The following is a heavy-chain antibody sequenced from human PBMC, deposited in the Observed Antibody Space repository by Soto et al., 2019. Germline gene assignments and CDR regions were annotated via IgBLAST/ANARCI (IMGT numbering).Heavy chain of an antibody. Sequence: SETLSLTCTVYGGSFSGYYWSWIRQPPGKGLEWIGEINHSGSTNYNPSLKSRVTISVDTSKNQFSLKLSSVTAADTAVYYCARELNPDYYDSSGTGEDAFDIWGQGTMVTVSS. CDR1: GGSFSGYY. J-gene: IGHJ3*02. V-gene: IGHV4-34*01. D-gene: IGHD3-22*01. CDR2: INHSGST. CDR3: ARELNPDYYDSSGTGEDAFDI.